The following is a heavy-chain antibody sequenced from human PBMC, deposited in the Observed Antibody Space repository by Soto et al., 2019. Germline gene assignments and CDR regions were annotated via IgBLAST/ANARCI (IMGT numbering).Heavy chain of an antibody. D-gene: IGHD2-2*01. J-gene: IGHJ5*02. Sequence: QVQLVESGGGVVQPRRSLRLSCVASGFTFSNYVIHWVRQAPGKGLEWVAVTSYDGSNSYFADSVKGRFTISRDNSKNRLFLQMNSLRPEDTAVYFCARGRSTLNSFDPWGQGTLVTVSS. CDR1: GFTFSNYV. CDR3: ARGRSTLNSFDP. V-gene: IGHV3-30-3*01. CDR2: TSYDGSNS.